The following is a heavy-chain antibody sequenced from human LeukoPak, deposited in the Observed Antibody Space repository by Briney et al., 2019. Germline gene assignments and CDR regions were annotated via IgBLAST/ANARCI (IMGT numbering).Heavy chain of an antibody. CDR2: IYYTGST. CDR1: GASIRSSY. Sequence: SETLSLTCTVSGASIRSSYWSWLRQPPGKGLEWIGYIYYTGSTNSNPSLKSRVTVSLDTSKNQFSLKLSSMTAADTAVYYCARLDRSGYEMGGTWFDPWGQGTLVTV. CDR3: ARLDRSGYEMGGTWFDP. D-gene: IGHD3-22*01. J-gene: IGHJ5*02. V-gene: IGHV4-59*08.